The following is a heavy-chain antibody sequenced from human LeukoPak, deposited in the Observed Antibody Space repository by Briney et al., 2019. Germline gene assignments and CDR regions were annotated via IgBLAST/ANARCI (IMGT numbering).Heavy chain of an antibody. D-gene: IGHD4-17*01. J-gene: IGHJ4*02. Sequence: GGPLRLSCAASGFTFSIFRMHCVPQAPGKGLVWFSRINSDGSSTSYAGSVKGRFTISRDNAKNTLYLQMNSLRAEDTAVYYCARVPHLRTTRGYFDYWGQGTLVTVSS. CDR3: ARVPHLRTTRGYFDY. CDR1: GFTFSIFR. V-gene: IGHV3-74*01. CDR2: INSDGSST.